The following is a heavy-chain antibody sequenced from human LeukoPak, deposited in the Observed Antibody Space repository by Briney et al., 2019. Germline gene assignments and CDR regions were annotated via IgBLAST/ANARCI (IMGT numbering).Heavy chain of an antibody. V-gene: IGHV1-2*02. D-gene: IGHD2-15*01. CDR2: INPNSGGT. Sequence: ASVKVSCKASGYTFTGYYMHWVRQAPGQGLEWMGWINPNSGGTNYAQKFQGRVTMTRDTSISTAYMELSRLRSDDTAVYYCARESHCSGGSCPYYYYYYMDVWGKGTTVTISS. CDR3: ARESHCSGGSCPYYYYYYMDV. J-gene: IGHJ6*03. CDR1: GYTFTGYY.